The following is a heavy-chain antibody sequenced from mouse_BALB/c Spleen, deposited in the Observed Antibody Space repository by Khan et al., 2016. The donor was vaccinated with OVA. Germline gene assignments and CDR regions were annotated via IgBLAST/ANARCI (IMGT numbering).Heavy chain of an antibody. CDR3: ARSGYDFFAY. V-gene: IGHV1-80*01. D-gene: IGHD2-14*01. Sequence: QVQLKESGAELVRPGSSVKISCKTSGYAFSNYWMNWVKQRPGQGLEWIGQLYPGDGDTNYNGEFKGKATLTADKSSNTAYMHLSSLTAEDSAVYFGARSGYDFFAYWGQGTLVTVAA. J-gene: IGHJ3*01. CDR2: LYPGDGDT. CDR1: GYAFSNYW.